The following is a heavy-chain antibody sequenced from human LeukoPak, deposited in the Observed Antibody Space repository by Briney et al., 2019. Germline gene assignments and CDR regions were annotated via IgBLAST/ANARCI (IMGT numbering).Heavy chain of an antibody. D-gene: IGHD1-26*01. V-gene: IGHV3-33*01. CDR1: GFIFSTYG. CDR2: IWSDGSNK. CDR3: ARASGSYDY. Sequence: GRSLRLSCAASGFIFSTYGMHWVRQAPGKGLEWVAVIWSDGSNKYYADSVKGRFTISRDNSKNTLYLQMSSLRVEDTAMYYCARASGSYDYWGLGTLVTVSS. J-gene: IGHJ4*02.